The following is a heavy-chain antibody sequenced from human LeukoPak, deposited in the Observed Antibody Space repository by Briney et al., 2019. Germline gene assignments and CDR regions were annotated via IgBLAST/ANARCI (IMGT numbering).Heavy chain of an antibody. D-gene: IGHD3-10*01. CDR2: ISFTSSFV. Sequence: GGSLRVSCAASGFTFSDYSMNWVRQAPGKGLEGVSSISFTSSFVYYADSVKGRFTISRDNAKNSLYLQMNSLRAEDTAVYYCASERLVIRGITGYFDYWGQGTLVTVSS. V-gene: IGHV3-21*01. CDR1: GFTFSDYS. CDR3: ASERLVIRGITGYFDY. J-gene: IGHJ4*02.